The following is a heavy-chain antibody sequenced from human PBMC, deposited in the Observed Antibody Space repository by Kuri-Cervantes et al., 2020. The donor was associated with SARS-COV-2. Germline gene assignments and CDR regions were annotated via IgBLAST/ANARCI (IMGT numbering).Heavy chain of an antibody. V-gene: IGHV4-34*01. Sequence: SETLSLTCAVYGGSFSGFYWSWIRQAPGKGLEWIGEINHSGSANYSPSLKSRVTISVDTSKNQFSLRLSSVTAADTGVYYWARASTTIYGVLIALFSSNAFGIWGQGTMVTVSS. CDR2: INHSGSA. J-gene: IGHJ3*02. CDR1: GGSFSGFY. CDR3: ARASTTIYGVLIALFSSNAFGI. D-gene: IGHD3-3*01.